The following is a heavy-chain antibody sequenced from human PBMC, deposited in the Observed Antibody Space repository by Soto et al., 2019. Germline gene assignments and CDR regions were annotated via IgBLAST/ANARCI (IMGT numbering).Heavy chain of an antibody. CDR1: GFTFSSYW. CDR3: ARGTASMYYDFWSGYYGTGPDYGMDV. J-gene: IGHJ6*02. D-gene: IGHD3-3*01. CDR2: INSDGSST. Sequence: GGSLRLSCAASGFTFSSYWMHWVRQAPGKGLVWVSRINSDGSSTSYADSMNGRFTISRDNAKNTLYLQMNSLRAEATAVYYCARGTASMYYDFWSGYYGTGPDYGMDVWGQGTTVTVSS. V-gene: IGHV3-74*01.